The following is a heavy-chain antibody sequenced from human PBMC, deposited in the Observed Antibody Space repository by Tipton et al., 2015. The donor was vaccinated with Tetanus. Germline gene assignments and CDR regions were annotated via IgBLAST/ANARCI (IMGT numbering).Heavy chain of an antibody. CDR3: ARENSLTTSS. J-gene: IGHJ5*02. CDR2: IFRTGST. D-gene: IGHD1-14*01. Sequence: LRLSCTVSGGSISTGGYSWRWIRQPPGKGLECIGYIFRTGSTTYSPSLKSRVSISVDTSKNQFSLNLNSVTAADTAVYYCARENSLTTSSWGQGTLVTVSS. CDR1: GGSISTGGYS. V-gene: IGHV4-30-2*01.